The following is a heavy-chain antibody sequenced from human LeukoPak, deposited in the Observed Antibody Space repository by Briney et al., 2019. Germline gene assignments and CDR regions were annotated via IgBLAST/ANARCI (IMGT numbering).Heavy chain of an antibody. D-gene: IGHD2-2*01. CDR2: ISAYNGNT. CDR3: ARVRPGSSDTDYYYYYMDV. Sequence: ASVKVSCKASGGTFSSYAISWVRQAPGQGLEWMGWISAYNGNTNYAQKLQGRVTMTTDTSTSTAYMELRSLRSDDTAVYYCARVRPGSSDTDYYYYYMDVWCKGTTVTVSS. V-gene: IGHV1-18*01. J-gene: IGHJ6*03. CDR1: GGTFSSYA.